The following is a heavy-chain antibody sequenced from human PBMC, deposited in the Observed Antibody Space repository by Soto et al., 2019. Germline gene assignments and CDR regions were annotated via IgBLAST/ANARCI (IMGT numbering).Heavy chain of an antibody. Sequence: PGGSLRLSCAASGFTFSSYAMSWVRQAPGKGLEWVSAISGSGGSTYYADSVKGRFTISRDNSKNTLYLQMNSLRAEDAAVYYCAKDRTYSGSQVGSDYWGQGTLVTVSS. CDR1: GFTFSSYA. CDR2: ISGSGGST. D-gene: IGHD5-12*01. J-gene: IGHJ4*02. CDR3: AKDRTYSGSQVGSDY. V-gene: IGHV3-23*01.